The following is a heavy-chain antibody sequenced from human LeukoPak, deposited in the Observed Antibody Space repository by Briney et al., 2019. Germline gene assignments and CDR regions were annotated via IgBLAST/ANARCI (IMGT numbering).Heavy chain of an antibody. J-gene: IGHJ4*02. D-gene: IGHD4-17*01. CDR3: ARLLDYGDFPFDY. Sequence: PSETLSLTCTVSGGSISSYYWSWIQQPPGKGLEWIGYIYYSGSTNYNPSLKSRVTISVDTSKNQFSLKLSSVTAADTAVYYCARLLDYGDFPFDYWGQGTLVTVSS. CDR1: GGSISSYY. V-gene: IGHV4-59*08. CDR2: IYYSGST.